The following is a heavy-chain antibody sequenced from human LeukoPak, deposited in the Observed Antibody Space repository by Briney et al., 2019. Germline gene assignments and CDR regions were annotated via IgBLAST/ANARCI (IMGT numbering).Heavy chain of an antibody. Sequence: AGGSPRLSCAVSGITLSNYGMSWVRQAPGKGLEWVAGISDGGGGRNYADSVKGRFTISRDNPKNTLYLQMNSLRAEDTAVYFCAKRGVVIRAVIIVGFHKEAYYFDYWGQGALVTVSS. CDR1: GITLSNYG. CDR2: ISDGGGGR. J-gene: IGHJ4*02. V-gene: IGHV3-23*01. D-gene: IGHD3-10*01. CDR3: AKRGVVIRAVIIVGFHKEAYYFDY.